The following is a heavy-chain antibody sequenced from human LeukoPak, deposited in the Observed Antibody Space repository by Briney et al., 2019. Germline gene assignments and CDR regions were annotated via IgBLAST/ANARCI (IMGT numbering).Heavy chain of an antibody. CDR2: IYYSGNT. CDR1: GGSISGDH. V-gene: IGHV4-59*08. CDR3: ARRNDFGI. J-gene: IGHJ3*02. Sequence: SETLSVTCTVSGGSISGDHWNWIRQPPGKGLEWIGYIYYSGNTNYNPSLKSRVTISVDTSKNQFSLKLNSVTAADTAVYYCARRNDFGIWGQGTMVTVSS.